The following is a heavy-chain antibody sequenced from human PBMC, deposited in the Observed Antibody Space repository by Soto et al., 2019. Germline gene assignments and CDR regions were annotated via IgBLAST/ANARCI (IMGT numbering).Heavy chain of an antibody. Sequence: AGGSPRLSCSASGFTFSSYAMHWVRQAPGKGLEYVSAISSNGGSTYYADSVKGRFTISRDNSKNTLYLQMSSLTPEDTAVYYCVKGPYISSTHYFDYWGQGTLVTVSS. CDR1: GFTFSSYA. J-gene: IGHJ4*02. V-gene: IGHV3-64D*06. CDR3: VKGPYISSTHYFDY. CDR2: ISSNGGST. D-gene: IGHD6-6*01.